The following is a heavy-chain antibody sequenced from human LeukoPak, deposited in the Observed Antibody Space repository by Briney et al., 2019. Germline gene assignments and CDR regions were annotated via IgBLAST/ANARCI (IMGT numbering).Heavy chain of an antibody. CDR2: IIPIFGTA. D-gene: IGHD1-26*01. V-gene: IGHV1-69*05. CDR1: GGTFSSYA. Sequence: SVKVSCKASGGTFSSYAISWVRQAPGQGLEWMGGIIPIFGTANYAQKFQGRVTITTDESTSTAYMELSSLRSEDTAAYYCARDSDEYSGSYTGDYWGQGTLVTVSP. J-gene: IGHJ4*02. CDR3: ARDSDEYSGSYTGDY.